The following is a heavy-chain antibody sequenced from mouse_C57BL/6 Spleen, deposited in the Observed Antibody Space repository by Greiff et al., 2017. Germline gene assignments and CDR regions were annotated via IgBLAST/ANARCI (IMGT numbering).Heavy chain of an antibody. V-gene: IGHV1-53*01. CDR3: AKEAGGSYWYFDV. CDR1: GYTFTSYW. Sequence: QVQLQQPGTELVKPGASVKLSCKASGYTFTSYWMHWVKQRPGQGLEWIGNINPSNGGTNYNEKFKSKATLTVDKSSSTAYMQLSSLTSEDSAVXYCAKEAGGSYWYFDVWGTGTTVTVSS. D-gene: IGHD3-2*02. CDR2: INPSNGGT. J-gene: IGHJ1*03.